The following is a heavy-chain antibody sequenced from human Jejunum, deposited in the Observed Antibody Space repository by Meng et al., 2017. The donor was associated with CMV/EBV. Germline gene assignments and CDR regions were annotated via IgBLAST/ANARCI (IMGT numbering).Heavy chain of an antibody. J-gene: IGHJ6*02. V-gene: IGHV3-53*01. Sequence: FRIRNNYVSGVRQAPGKGLEFVSVIYSGGSTYYAASVKGRFTISRDNAQNTVFLQMNSLRTEDTAVYYCARRPSVIPVSYYGMDVWGQGTTVTVSS. CDR1: FRIRNNY. D-gene: IGHD2-21*01. CDR3: ARRPSVIPVSYYGMDV. CDR2: IYSGGST.